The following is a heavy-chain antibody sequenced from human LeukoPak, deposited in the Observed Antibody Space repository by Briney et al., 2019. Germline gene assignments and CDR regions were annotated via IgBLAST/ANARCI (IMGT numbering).Heavy chain of an antibody. D-gene: IGHD3-22*01. V-gene: IGHV3-30*04. CDR3: ANGENYYDSSGAYFDY. J-gene: IGHJ4*02. CDR1: GFTFSSYA. CDR2: ISYDGSNK. Sequence: PGGSLRLSCAASGFTFSSYAMHWVRQAPGKGLEWVAVISYDGSNKYYADSVKGRFTISRDNSKSTLYLQMNSLRAEDTAVYYCANGENYYDSSGAYFDYWGQGTLVTVSS.